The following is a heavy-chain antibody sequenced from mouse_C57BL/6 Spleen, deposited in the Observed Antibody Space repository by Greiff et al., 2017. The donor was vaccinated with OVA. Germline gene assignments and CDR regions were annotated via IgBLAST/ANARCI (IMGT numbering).Heavy chain of an antibody. Sequence: QVHVKQSGAELVRPGSSVKLSCKASGYTFTSYWMHWVKQRPIQGLEWIGNIDPSDSETHYNQKFKDKATLTVDKSSSTAYMQLSSLTSEDSAVYYCARDYGSSYYFDYWGQGTTLTVSS. V-gene: IGHV1-52*01. D-gene: IGHD1-1*01. CDR1: GYTFTSYW. CDR2: IDPSDSET. J-gene: IGHJ2*01. CDR3: ARDYGSSYYFDY.